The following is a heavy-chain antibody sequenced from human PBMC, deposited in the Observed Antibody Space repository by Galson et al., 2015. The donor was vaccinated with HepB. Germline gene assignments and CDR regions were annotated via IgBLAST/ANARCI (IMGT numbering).Heavy chain of an antibody. CDR3: ARVSCSSTSCHLDY. CDR1: GFTFSSYA. D-gene: IGHD2-2*01. CDR2: ISGSGGST. V-gene: IGHV3-23*01. Sequence: LRLSCAASGFTFSSYAMSWVRQAPGKGLEWVSAISGSGGSTYYADSVKGRFTISRDNSKNTLYLQMNSLRAEDTAVYYCARVSCSSTSCHLDYWGQGTLVTVSS. J-gene: IGHJ4*02.